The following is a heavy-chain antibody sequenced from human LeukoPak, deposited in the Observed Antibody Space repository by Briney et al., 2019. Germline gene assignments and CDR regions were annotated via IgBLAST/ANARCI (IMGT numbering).Heavy chain of an antibody. J-gene: IGHJ6*03. Sequence: ASVKVSCKASGYTFTSYYMHWVRQAPGQGLEWMGIINPSGGSTSYAQKFQGRVTMTRDMSTSTVYMELSSLRSEDTAAYYCARDRGGVVRGNYMDVWGKGTTVTVSS. CDR3: ARDRGGVVRGNYMDV. V-gene: IGHV1-46*01. CDR1: GYTFTSYY. CDR2: INPSGGST. D-gene: IGHD3-10*01.